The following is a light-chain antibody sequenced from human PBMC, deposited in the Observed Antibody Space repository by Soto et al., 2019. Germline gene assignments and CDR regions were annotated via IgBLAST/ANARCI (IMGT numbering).Light chain of an antibody. CDR2: DAS. V-gene: IGKV3-11*01. J-gene: IGKJ1*01. CDR1: QSITTY. Sequence: ETVLTQSPATLSLSPGDRATLSCRASQSITTYLAWYQQKTGQAPKLLFYDASTRATGIPARFSASGSGTDFTLTISSLEPEDSAVYYCQQRSSWWTFGQGTK. CDR3: QQRSSWWT.